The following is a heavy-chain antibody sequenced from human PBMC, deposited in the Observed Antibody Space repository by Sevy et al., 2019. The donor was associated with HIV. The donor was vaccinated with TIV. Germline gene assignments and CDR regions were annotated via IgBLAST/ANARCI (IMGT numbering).Heavy chain of an antibody. J-gene: IGHJ4*02. V-gene: IGHV1-3*04. CDR3: ARDRGGSGDFDY. CDR2: LNTGNGDT. D-gene: IGHD3-10*01. CDR1: GYTFTSYV. Sequence: ASVKVSCKASGYTFTSYVMHWVRQAPGQRLQWMGWLNTGNGDTKYSEKLQGRVTITRDTSASTAYMELRSLRSEDTAVYYCARDRGGSGDFDYWGQGTLVTVSS.